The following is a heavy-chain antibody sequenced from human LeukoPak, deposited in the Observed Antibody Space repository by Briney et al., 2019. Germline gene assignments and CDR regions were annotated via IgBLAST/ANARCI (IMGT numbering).Heavy chain of an antibody. Sequence: SETLPLTCAVYGGSFSGYYWSWIRQPPGKGLEWIGEINHSGSTNYNPSPKSRGTISVETSKNQFSLKLSSVTAADTAVDYCARGRLGARYYYYYMDVWGKGTTVTVSS. CDR2: INHSGST. CDR1: GGSFSGYY. V-gene: IGHV4-34*01. D-gene: IGHD3-16*01. CDR3: ARGRLGARYYYYYMDV. J-gene: IGHJ6*03.